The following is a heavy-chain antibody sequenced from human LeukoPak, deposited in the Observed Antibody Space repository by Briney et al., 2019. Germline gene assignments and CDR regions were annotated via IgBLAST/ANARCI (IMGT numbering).Heavy chain of an antibody. CDR2: VKQDGSEK. J-gene: IGHJ4*02. V-gene: IGHV3-7*01. CDR3: ARDLYRIVVVPHYFDY. D-gene: IGHD3-22*01. CDR1: GFTFSSYW. Sequence: GGSLRLSCAASGFTFSSYWMSWVRQAPGKGLEWVANVKQDGSEKYYVDSVKGRFTISRDNAKNSLYLQMNSLRAEDTAVYYCARDLYRIVVVPHYFDYWGQGTLVTVSS.